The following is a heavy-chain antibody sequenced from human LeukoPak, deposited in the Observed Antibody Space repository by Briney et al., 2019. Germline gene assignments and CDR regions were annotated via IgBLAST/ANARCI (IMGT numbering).Heavy chain of an antibody. CDR1: GFTFDGYA. Sequence: GRSLRLSCAASGFTFDGYAMHWVRQAPGKGLEWVSGISWNSGSIGYADSVKGRFTISRDNAKNSLYLQMNSLRAEDTALYYCAKARYYYDSSGYYRSYYFDYWGQGTLVTVSS. J-gene: IGHJ4*02. CDR3: AKARYYYDSSGYYRSYYFDY. D-gene: IGHD3-22*01. CDR2: ISWNSGSI. V-gene: IGHV3-9*01.